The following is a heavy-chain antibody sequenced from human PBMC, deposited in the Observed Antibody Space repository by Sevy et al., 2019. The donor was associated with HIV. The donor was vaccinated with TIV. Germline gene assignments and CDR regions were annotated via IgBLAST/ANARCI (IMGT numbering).Heavy chain of an antibody. CDR1: GDSLSSNDYC. CDR3: AREGPRIAQFDY. J-gene: IGHJ4*02. Sequence: KAAETLSLTCTVSGDSLSSNDYCWAWIRQPPGKGLDWIGSIYYSGSTYYNPSLKSRVTISVDTSKNQFSLKLRSVTAADTAVYYCAREGPRIAQFDYWGQGTLVTVSS. D-gene: IGHD6-13*01. CDR2: IYYSGST. V-gene: IGHV4-39*02.